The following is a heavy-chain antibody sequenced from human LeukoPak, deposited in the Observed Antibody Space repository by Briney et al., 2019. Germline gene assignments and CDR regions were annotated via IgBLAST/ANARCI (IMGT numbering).Heavy chain of an antibody. D-gene: IGHD3-10*01. CDR3: VRDRANYYMDV. CDR1: GYTFATYG. J-gene: IGHJ6*03. V-gene: IGHV1-18*01. CDR2: ITYNGNT. Sequence: ASVKVSCKTSGYTFATYGITWVRQAPGQGLEWVGYITYNGNTDYAQNLQGRVTMTTDTSTSTAYMELRSLRSDDTAIYYCVRDRANYYMDVWGKGTTVIISS.